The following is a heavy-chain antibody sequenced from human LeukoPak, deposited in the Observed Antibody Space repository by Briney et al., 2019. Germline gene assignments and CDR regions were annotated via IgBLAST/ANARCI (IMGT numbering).Heavy chain of an antibody. J-gene: IGHJ4*02. D-gene: IGHD3-10*01. CDR2: INHSGST. CDR1: GGSFSGYY. Sequence: SETLSLTCAVYGGSFSGYYWSWIRQPPGKGLEWIGEINHSGSTNYNPSLKSRVTISVGTSKNQFSLKLSSVTAADTAVYYCARGVLWFGEKYYFDYWGQGTLVTVSS. CDR3: ARGVLWFGEKYYFDY. V-gene: IGHV4-34*01.